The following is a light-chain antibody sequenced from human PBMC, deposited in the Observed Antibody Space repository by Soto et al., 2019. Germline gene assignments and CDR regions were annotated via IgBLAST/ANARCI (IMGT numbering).Light chain of an antibody. CDR2: EGS. V-gene: IGLV2-23*01. Sequence: QSVLTQPASVSGSPGQSITISCTGTSSDVGSYNLVSWHQQHPGKAPKLMIYEGSKRPSGVSNRFSGSKSGNTASLTISGLQAEDEADYYCCSYAGSSTSLYVFGTGTKLTVL. CDR3: CSYAGSSTSLYV. CDR1: SSDVGSYNL. J-gene: IGLJ1*01.